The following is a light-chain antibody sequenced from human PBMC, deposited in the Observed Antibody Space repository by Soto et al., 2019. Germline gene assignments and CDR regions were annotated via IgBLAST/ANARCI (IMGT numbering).Light chain of an antibody. CDR2: SAS. V-gene: IGKV3-20*01. CDR1: QRFSSSN. Sequence: EVVLTQSPGTLSLSPGERATLSCRASQRFSSSNLAWYQHKPGQPPKLIVYSASRRATGIPDRFSGSGSGTDFTLTISSPEPHDPALYCRQRYGGPLPVTFGRRTKVDI. CDR3: QRYGGPLPVT. J-gene: IGKJ4*01.